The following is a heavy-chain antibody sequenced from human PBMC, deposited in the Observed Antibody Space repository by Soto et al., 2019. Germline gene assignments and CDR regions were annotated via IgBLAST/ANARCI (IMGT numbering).Heavy chain of an antibody. CDR2: IIPIFGTA. CDR3: ARFLKSSSGYNSKGGLDY. CDR1: GGTFSSYA. Sequence: GASVKVSCKASGGTFSSYAIRWVRQAPGQGLEWMGGIIPIFGTANYAQKFQGRVTITADKSTSTAYMELSSLRSEDTAVYYCARFLKSSSGYNSKGGLDYWGQGTLVTVSS. J-gene: IGHJ4*02. V-gene: IGHV1-69*06. D-gene: IGHD3-22*01.